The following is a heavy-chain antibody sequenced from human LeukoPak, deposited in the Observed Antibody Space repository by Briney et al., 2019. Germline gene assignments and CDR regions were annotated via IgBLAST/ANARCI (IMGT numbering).Heavy chain of an antibody. D-gene: IGHD3-10*01. Sequence: GSLRLSCAVLGITLSNYGMGWVRWPPGKGREWVAGIRGSGGTTSYADAVKGRFTISRDNPQNTLYLQMNSLRAEDTAVYFCAKRGVVIRVSLVGLHKEAYYFDSWGQGALVTVSS. CDR2: IRGSGGTT. CDR1: GITLSNYG. CDR3: AKRGVVIRVSLVGLHKEAYYFDS. V-gene: IGHV3-23*01. J-gene: IGHJ4*02.